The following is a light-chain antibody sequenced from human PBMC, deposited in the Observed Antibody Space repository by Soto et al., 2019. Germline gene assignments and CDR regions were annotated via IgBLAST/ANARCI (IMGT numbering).Light chain of an antibody. J-gene: IGLJ1*01. CDR2: DVS. Sequence: QSVLTQPASVSGSPGQAITISCTGTSSDVGGYTYVSWYQQHPGKAPKFIIYDVSNRPSGVSNRFSGSKSGNTASLTISGLQAEDEADYYCSAYTTSNTRQIVFVTGTKLTVL. CDR3: SAYTTSNTRQIV. CDR1: SSDVGGYTY. V-gene: IGLV2-14*01.